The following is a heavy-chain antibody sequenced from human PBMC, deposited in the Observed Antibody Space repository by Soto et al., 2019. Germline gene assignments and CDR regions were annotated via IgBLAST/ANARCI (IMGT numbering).Heavy chain of an antibody. CDR1: GFTFNNFW. J-gene: IGHJ4*02. V-gene: IGHV3-7*01. CDR3: ARERRGSSGSYYFDS. Sequence: GGSLRLSCAASGFTFNNFWMTWVRQASGKGLEWVASIRQDGGEKYYVDSVKGRFTISRDNTKNSLFLQMNSLRAEDTGVYYCARERRGSSGSYYFDSWGQGTLVTVSS. D-gene: IGHD6-19*01. CDR2: IRQDGGEK.